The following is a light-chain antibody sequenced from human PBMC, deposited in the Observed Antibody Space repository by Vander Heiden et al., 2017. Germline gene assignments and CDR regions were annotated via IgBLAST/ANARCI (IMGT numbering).Light chain of an antibody. CDR2: GAS. J-gene: IGKJ5*01. V-gene: IGKV3-20*01. CDR1: QSVSSSY. CDR3: QQYGSSPPIT. Sequence: EIVLTQSPDTLSLSPGERATHSCSASQSVSSSYLAWYQQKPGQAPRLLIYGASSRATGIPDRFSGSGSGTDFTLTISRLEPEDFAVYYCQQYGSSPPITFGQGTRLEIK.